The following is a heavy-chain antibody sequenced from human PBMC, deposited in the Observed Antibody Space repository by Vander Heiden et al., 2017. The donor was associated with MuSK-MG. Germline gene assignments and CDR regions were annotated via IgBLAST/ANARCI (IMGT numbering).Heavy chain of an antibody. J-gene: IGHJ4*02. D-gene: IGHD3-9*01. CDR1: NGSIRGYY. CDR3: TRVIQKEQYSDWLLFDS. CDR2: IFYRGST. Sequence: QVQLQESGPGLVTASEPLSLTCTVSNGSIRGYYWSWIRQSPGKGLEWIGYIFYRGSTNYNPSPRSRVTMSVDTSKNQFSLRLSSVTAADTAVYYNTRVIQKEQYSDWLLFDSWGQGNLVTVSS. V-gene: IGHV4-59*01.